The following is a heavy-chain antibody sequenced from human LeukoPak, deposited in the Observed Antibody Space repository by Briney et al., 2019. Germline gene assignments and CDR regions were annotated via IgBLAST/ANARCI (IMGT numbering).Heavy chain of an antibody. CDR2: ISGSSSYI. CDR1: GFTFSSYS. J-gene: IGHJ4*02. V-gene: IGHV3-21*01. Sequence: EGSLRLSCAASGFTFSSYSMNWVRQAPGKGLEWVSSISGSSSYIYYADSVKGRFTISRDNARNSLYLQMSSLRAEDTALYYCARDLEAYCSGGSCQAFDYWGQGTLVTVSS. D-gene: IGHD2-15*01. CDR3: ARDLEAYCSGGSCQAFDY.